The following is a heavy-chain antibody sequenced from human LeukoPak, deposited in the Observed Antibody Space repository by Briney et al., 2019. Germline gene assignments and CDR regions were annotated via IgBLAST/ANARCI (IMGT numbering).Heavy chain of an antibody. CDR1: GGSFSGYY. J-gene: IGHJ6*02. D-gene: IGHD5-12*01. CDR2: INHSGST. V-gene: IGHV4-34*01. Sequence: TSETLSLTCAVYGGSFSGYYWSWIRQPPGKGLEWIGEINHSGSTNYNPSLKSRVTISVDTPKNQFSLKLSSVTAADTAVYYCASGGYSGYAYYGMDVWGQGTTVTVSS. CDR3: ASGGYSGYAYYGMDV.